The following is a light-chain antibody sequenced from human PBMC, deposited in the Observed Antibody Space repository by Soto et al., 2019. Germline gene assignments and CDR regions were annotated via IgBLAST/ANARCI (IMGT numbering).Light chain of an antibody. CDR2: KAS. J-gene: IGKJ2*01. Sequence: VQMSQSPSTLSGSVVDRVTITCRASQTISSWLAWYQQKPGKAPKLLIYKASTLKSGVPSRFSGSGSGTEFTLTISSLQPDDFATYYCQHYNSYSEAFGQGTKVDIK. CDR3: QHYNSYSEA. V-gene: IGKV1-5*03. CDR1: QTISSW.